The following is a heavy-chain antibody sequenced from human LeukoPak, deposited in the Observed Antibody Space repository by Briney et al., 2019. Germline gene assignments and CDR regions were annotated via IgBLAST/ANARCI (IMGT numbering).Heavy chain of an antibody. CDR3: ASGRPTYYYDSSGYSLGY. CDR2: IYYSGST. J-gene: IGHJ4*02. Sequence: SETLSLTCTVSGGSISSSSYYWGWIRQPPGKGLEWIGSIYYSGSTYYNPSLKSRVTISVDTSKNQFSLKLSSVTAADTAVYYCASGRPTYYYDSSGYSLGYWGQGTLVTVSS. V-gene: IGHV4-39*07. CDR1: GGSISSSSYY. D-gene: IGHD3-22*01.